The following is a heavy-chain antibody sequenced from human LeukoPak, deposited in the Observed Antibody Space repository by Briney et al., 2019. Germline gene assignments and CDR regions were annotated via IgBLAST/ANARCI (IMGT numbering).Heavy chain of an antibody. CDR1: GGSISSYY. V-gene: IGHV4-59*12. CDR3: AREVGTIMVNWFDP. Sequence: EPSETLSLTCTVSGGSISSYYWSWIRQPPGKGLEWIGYIYYSGSTNYNPSLKSQVTMSVDTSKNQFSLKLSSVTAADTAVYYCAREVGTIMVNWFDPWGQGTLVTVSS. CDR2: IYYSGST. J-gene: IGHJ5*02. D-gene: IGHD3-3*01.